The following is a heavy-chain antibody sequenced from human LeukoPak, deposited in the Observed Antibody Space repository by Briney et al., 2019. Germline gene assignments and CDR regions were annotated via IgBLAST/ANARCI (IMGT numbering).Heavy chain of an antibody. D-gene: IGHD6-13*01. CDR1: GFTFSTYW. CDR2: VNQDGSEK. CDR3: ARDGYSGSWYDFDY. V-gene: IGHV3-7*01. Sequence: RGSLRLSCAASGFTFSTYWMSWVRQVPGKGLEWVARVNQDGSEKYSVDSVKGRFTISRDNSKNSLFLQMNSLRTDDSAVYYCARDGYSGSWYDFDYWGQGTLVTVSS. J-gene: IGHJ4*02.